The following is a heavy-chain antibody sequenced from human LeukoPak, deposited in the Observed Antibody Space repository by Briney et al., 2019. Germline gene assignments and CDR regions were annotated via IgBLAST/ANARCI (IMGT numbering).Heavy chain of an antibody. J-gene: IGHJ6*03. Sequence: PGGSPRLSCAASGFTFSSYEMNWVRQAPGKGLEWVSYISTSGTTIYYADSVKGRFTISRDNAKNSLYLQMNSLRAEDTAVYYCARDSPITGSFYYYMDVWGKGTTVTVSS. D-gene: IGHD1-20*01. V-gene: IGHV3-48*03. CDR1: GFTFSSYE. CDR3: ARDSPITGSFYYYMDV. CDR2: ISTSGTTI.